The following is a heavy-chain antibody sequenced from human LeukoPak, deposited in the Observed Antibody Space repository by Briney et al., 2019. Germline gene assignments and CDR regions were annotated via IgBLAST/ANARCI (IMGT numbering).Heavy chain of an antibody. J-gene: IGHJ6*03. CDR2: IYYSGST. CDR1: GGSISSGGYY. V-gene: IGHV4-31*03. CDR3: ARVNYYYYYMDV. Sequence: SETLSLTCTVSGGSISSGGYYWSWIRQHPGKGLEWIGYIYYSGSTYYNPSLKSRVTISVDTSKNQFFLKLSSVTAADTAVYYCARVNYYYYYMDVWGKGTTVTVSS.